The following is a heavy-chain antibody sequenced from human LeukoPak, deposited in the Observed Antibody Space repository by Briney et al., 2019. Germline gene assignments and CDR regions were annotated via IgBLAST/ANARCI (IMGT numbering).Heavy chain of an antibody. V-gene: IGHV4-4*07. D-gene: IGHD5-24*01. CDR1: GGSISSYY. CDR3: ARGGTIFTFFDY. J-gene: IGHJ4*02. CDR2: IYTSGST. Sequence: SETLSLTCTVSGGSISSYYWSWIRQPAGKGLEWIGRIYTSGSTNYNPSLKSRVTISVDKSKNQFSLKLSSVTAADTAVYYCARGGTIFTFFDYWGQGIVVTVSS.